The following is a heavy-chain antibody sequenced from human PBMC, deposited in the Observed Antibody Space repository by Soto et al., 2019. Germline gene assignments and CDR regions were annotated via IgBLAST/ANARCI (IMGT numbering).Heavy chain of an antibody. D-gene: IGHD4-4*01. V-gene: IGHV3-53*04. CDR3: ARGGNPNYY. J-gene: IGHJ4*02. CDR2: IYSGGST. Sequence: EVQLEESGGGLVQPGGSLRLSCVVSGFTVSRNYMSWVRQAPGKGLEWVSVIYSGGSTYYADSVKGRFTISRHNSKNTLYLQMNGLRAEDTAVSYCARGGNPNYYWGQGTLVTVSS. CDR1: GFTVSRNY.